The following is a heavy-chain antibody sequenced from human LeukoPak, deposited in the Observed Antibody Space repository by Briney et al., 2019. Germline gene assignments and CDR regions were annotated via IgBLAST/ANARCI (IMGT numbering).Heavy chain of an antibody. V-gene: IGHV3-21*01. D-gene: IGHD3-10*01. Sequence: GGSLRLSCAASGFTFSSYSMNWVRQAPGKGLEWVSSISSSSYIYYADSVKGRFTISRDNAKNSLYLQMNSLRAEDTAVYYCARDLYGSGTRTTYYYYGMDVWGQGTAVTVSS. CDR3: ARDLYGSGTRTTYYYYGMDV. CDR2: ISSSSYI. CDR1: GFTFSSYS. J-gene: IGHJ6*02.